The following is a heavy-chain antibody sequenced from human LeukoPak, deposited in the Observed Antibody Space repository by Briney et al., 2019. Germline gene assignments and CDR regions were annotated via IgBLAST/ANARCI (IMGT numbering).Heavy chain of an antibody. Sequence: GGSLRLSCAASGFTFSSYWMTWVRQAPGKGLEWVAYVKEDGSEIYYLDSVKGRFTISRDNAKNSLYLQMNSLRAEDTAVYFCARGWSSLDVWGQGTTVTVSS. J-gene: IGHJ6*02. V-gene: IGHV3-7*01. D-gene: IGHD5/OR15-5a*01. CDR3: ARGWSSLDV. CDR1: GFTFSSYW. CDR2: VKEDGSEI.